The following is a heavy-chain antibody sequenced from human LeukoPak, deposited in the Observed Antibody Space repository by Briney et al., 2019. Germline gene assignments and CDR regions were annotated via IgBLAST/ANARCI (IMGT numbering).Heavy chain of an antibody. J-gene: IGHJ5*02. Sequence: ASVQVSCKASGYTFTSYFIHWMRQAPGQGLEWMGVIKPVGGDTKYAQKFQGRVTMTRDTSITTAYMELSSLRSDDTALYYCVRDRPHNWFDPWGQGTLVTVSS. V-gene: IGHV1-2*02. CDR1: GYTFTSYF. CDR3: VRDRPHNWFDP. CDR2: IKPVGGDT.